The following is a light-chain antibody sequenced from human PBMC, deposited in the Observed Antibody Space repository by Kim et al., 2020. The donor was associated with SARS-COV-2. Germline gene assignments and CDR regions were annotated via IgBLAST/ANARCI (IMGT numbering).Light chain of an antibody. CDR3: QTWGTGMV. J-gene: IGLJ3*02. CDR1: SAHSGNA. Sequence: GASVKLTCTLSSAHSGNAIARHQQQPEEEPRYLIKLNSDDSHSGGDGIPDGFSGGSSGAEPYRTISCLQADDEADDSCQTWGTGMVFGGGTQLTVL. V-gene: IGLV4-69*01. CDR2: LNSDDSH.